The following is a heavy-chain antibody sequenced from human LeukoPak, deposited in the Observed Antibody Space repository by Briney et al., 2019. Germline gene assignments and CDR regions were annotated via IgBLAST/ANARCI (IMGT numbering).Heavy chain of an antibody. Sequence: GGSLRLSCAASGFTFSSYSMNWVRQAQGKGLEWVSSISSSSSYIYYADSVKGRFTISRDNAKNSLYLQMNSLRAEDTAVYYCARAVVPAAIPVSDYWGQGTLVTVSS. J-gene: IGHJ4*02. CDR2: ISSSSSYI. CDR1: GFTFSSYS. D-gene: IGHD2-2*01. CDR3: ARAVVPAAIPVSDY. V-gene: IGHV3-21*01.